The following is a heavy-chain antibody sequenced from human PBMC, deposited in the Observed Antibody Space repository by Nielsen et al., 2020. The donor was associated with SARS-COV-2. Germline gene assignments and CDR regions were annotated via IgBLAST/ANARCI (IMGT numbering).Heavy chain of an antibody. CDR3: ARGYSGA. J-gene: IGHJ4*02. V-gene: IGHV4-34*01. CDR1: GGSFSGYY. D-gene: IGHD1-26*01. Sequence: SETLSLTCAVCGGSFSGYYWSWIRQPPGKGLEWIGEINHSGSTNYNPSLKSRVTISVDTSKNQFSLKLSSVTAADTAVYYCARGYSGAWGQGTLVTVSS. CDR2: INHSGST.